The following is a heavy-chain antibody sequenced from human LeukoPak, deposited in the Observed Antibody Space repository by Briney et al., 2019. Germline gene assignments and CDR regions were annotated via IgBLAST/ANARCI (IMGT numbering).Heavy chain of an antibody. CDR1: GYSFSSGYY. D-gene: IGHD6-13*01. J-gene: IGHJ5*02. Sequence: PSETLSLTCTVSGYSFSSGYYWAWVRQPPGEGLEWIGNIYHTGSTYYNPSLKSRVTISLDTSKSQFSLRLSSVTAADTAVYYCARYSSSRYWFDPWGQGTLVTVSS. CDR3: ARYSSSRYWFDP. CDR2: IYHTGST. V-gene: IGHV4-38-2*02.